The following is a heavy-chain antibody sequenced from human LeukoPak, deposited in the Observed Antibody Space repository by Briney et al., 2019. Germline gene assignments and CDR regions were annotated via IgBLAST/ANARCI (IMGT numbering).Heavy chain of an antibody. CDR3: ARDPGYGLDY. CDR2: IKQDGSVK. D-gene: IGHD5-18*01. Sequence: GGSLRLSCAAPGFPFSTCWMTWVRQAPGKGLEWVANIKQDGSVKYYVDSVKGRFTISRDNAKNSLYLQMNSLRAEDTAVYYCARDPGYGLDYWGQGTLVTVSS. CDR1: GFPFSTCW. V-gene: IGHV3-7*01. J-gene: IGHJ4*02.